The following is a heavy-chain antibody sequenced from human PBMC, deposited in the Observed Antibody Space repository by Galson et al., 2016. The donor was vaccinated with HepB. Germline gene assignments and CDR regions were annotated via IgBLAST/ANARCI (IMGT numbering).Heavy chain of an antibody. CDR3: AIGPELVATPEI. Sequence: LSLTCSISGGSISRDGYYGSWIRQHPGKGLEWIGYIYYNGNTNYNSSLKGRATISLGSSKSQFSLNLTSVTAADTAVYYCAIGPELVATPEIWGQGTLVTVSS. V-gene: IGHV4-31*03. CDR2: IYYNGNT. CDR1: GGSISRDGYY. D-gene: IGHD5-12*01. J-gene: IGHJ4*02.